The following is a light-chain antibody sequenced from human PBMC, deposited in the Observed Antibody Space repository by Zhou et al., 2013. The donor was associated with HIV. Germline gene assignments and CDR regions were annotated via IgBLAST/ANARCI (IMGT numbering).Light chain of an antibody. V-gene: IGKV1D-13*01. CDR2: GAS. CDR1: QGISSA. J-gene: IGKJ2*01. Sequence: AIQLTQSPSSLSASVGDRVTITCRASQGISSALAWYQQKPGKAPKLLVFGASTLQTGVPSRFSGNGSGTDFALTISCLQSEDFATYYCQQYYNYPRTFGQGTKLEVK. CDR3: QQYYNYPRT.